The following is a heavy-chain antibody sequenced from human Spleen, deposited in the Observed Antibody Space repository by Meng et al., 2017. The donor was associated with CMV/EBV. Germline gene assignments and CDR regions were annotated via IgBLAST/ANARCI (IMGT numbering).Heavy chain of an antibody. Sequence: SEYRFTGYSLHWVRQAPGQGLEWMGWINPYSGDTNYAQKFQGRVTITTDTSINTAYMELSRLRFGDTALYYCARGGGLPLWDYFDYWGQGSLVTVSS. D-gene: IGHD3-16*01. V-gene: IGHV1-2*02. CDR1: EYRFTGYS. CDR3: ARGGGLPLWDYFDY. J-gene: IGHJ4*02. CDR2: INPYSGDT.